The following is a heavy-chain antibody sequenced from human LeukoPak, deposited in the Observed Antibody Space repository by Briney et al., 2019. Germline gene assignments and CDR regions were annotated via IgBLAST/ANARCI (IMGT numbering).Heavy chain of an antibody. CDR1: GASISSYY. Sequence: SETLSLTCTVSGASISSYYWSWIRQPPGKGLEWIGFIYYSGSTNYNPSLKSRVTMSLDTSKNQFSLKLTSVIAADTAVYYCARVTRGYSGYGYYYYGMDVWGQGTTVTVSS. V-gene: IGHV4-59*01. J-gene: IGHJ6*02. CDR2: IYYSGST. CDR3: ARVTRGYSGYGYYYYGMDV. D-gene: IGHD5-12*01.